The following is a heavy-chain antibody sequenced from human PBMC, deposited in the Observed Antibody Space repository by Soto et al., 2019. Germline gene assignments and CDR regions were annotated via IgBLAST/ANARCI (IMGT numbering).Heavy chain of an antibody. CDR2: IYNSGST. Sequence: SETLSLTCAVSGGSISSGGCSRSWLRQPRKKRQERIGYIYNSGSTYYHQSLKRRVNISVDGNKNNISLELSSVTAADTAVYFCAREGGSGGPDWYFTVWGSGTLVTVSS. D-gene: IGHD1-26*01. CDR3: AREGGSGGPDWYFTV. J-gene: IGHJ2*01. CDR1: GGSISSGGCS. V-gene: IGHV4-30-2*01.